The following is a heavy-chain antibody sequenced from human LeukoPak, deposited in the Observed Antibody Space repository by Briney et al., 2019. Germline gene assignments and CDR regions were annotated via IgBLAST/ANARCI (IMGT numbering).Heavy chain of an antibody. V-gene: IGHV1-69*13. CDR3: ARVSYSNYLRDFDY. D-gene: IGHD4-11*01. J-gene: IGHJ4*02. CDR1: GGTFSSYA. CDR2: IIPIFGTA. Sequence: ASVKVSCKASGGTFSSYAISWVRQAPGQGLEWMGGIIPIFGTANYAQKFQGRVTITADESTSTAYMELSSLRSEDTAVYYCARVSYSNYLRDFDYWGQGTLVTVSS.